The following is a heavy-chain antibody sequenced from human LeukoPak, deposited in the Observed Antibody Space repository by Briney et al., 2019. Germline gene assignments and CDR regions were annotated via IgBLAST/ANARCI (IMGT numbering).Heavy chain of an antibody. V-gene: IGHV4-30-4*08. CDR1: GDSITSGDYY. D-gene: IGHD1-26*01. CDR3: ARHLSGSSWFDP. Sequence: PSETLSLTCTVSGDSITSGDYYWTWIRQPPGKGLESVAYMHYSGNTYYNSPLKSRLTISVDTSKNQSSLKLSFVTAADTAMYYCARHLSGSSWFDPWGQRTLVTVSS. CDR2: MHYSGNT. J-gene: IGHJ5*02.